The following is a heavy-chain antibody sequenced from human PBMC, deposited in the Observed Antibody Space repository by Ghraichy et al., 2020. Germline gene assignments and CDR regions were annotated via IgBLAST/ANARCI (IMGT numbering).Heavy chain of an antibody. CDR2: INHSGST. J-gene: IGHJ6*02. V-gene: IGHV4-34*01. D-gene: IGHD2-21*02. CDR1: GGSFSGYY. CDR3: ARESRKRVTRPLYYYGMDV. Sequence: SETLSLTCAVYGGSFSGYYWSWIRQPPGKGLEWIGEINHSGSTNYNPSLKSRVTISVDTSKNQFSLKLSSVTAADTAVYYCARESRKRVTRPLYYYGMDVWGQGTTVTVSS.